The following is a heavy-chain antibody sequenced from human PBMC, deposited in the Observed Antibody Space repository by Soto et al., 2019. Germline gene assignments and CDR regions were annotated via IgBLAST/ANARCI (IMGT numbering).Heavy chain of an antibody. V-gene: IGHV3-33*01. CDR2: IWHDGSNQ. Sequence: QVQLVESGGGVVQPGRSLRLSCAASRFTFRNYGMHWVRQAPGKGLEWLAVIWHDGSNQYYTDFVKGRFSISRDNSKNTLYLQMNSLRDDDTGIYYCARKTPSAYGDYACPDYWGHGTLVSVAS. J-gene: IGHJ4*01. CDR1: RFTFRNYG. CDR3: ARKTPSAYGDYACPDY. D-gene: IGHD4-17*01.